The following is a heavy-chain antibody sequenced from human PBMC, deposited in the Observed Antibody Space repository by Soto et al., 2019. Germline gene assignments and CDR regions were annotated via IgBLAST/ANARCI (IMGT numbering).Heavy chain of an antibody. D-gene: IGHD2-2*01. V-gene: IGHV3-30*18. Sequence: QVQLVESGGGVVQPGRSLRLSCAASGFTFSIYGLNWVRQAPGKGLEWVALISYDGSTKYYADSVKGRFTISRDNSKNTLYLQMNSLRGDDTAVYYCAKDARTYHYYYYGMDVWGQGTTVAVSS. J-gene: IGHJ6*02. CDR2: ISYDGSTK. CDR3: AKDARTYHYYYYGMDV. CDR1: GFTFSIYG.